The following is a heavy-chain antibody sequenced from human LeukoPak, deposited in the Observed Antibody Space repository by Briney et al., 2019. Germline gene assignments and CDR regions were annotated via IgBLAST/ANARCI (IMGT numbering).Heavy chain of an antibody. J-gene: IGHJ4*02. Sequence: ASVKVSCKASGYTFTGYYMHWVRQAPGPGLEWMGWINPNSGGTNYAQKFQGRVTMTRDTSISTAYMELSRLRSDDTAVYYCARDRGMNIVVVPAAFDFDYWGQGTLVTVSS. D-gene: IGHD2-2*01. CDR1: GYTFTGYY. CDR2: INPNSGGT. CDR3: ARDRGMNIVVVPAAFDFDY. V-gene: IGHV1-2*02.